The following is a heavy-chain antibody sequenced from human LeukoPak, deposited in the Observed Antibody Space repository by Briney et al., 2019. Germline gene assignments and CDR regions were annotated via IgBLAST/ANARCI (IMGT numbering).Heavy chain of an antibody. Sequence: GGSLRLSCAASGFTFSSYSMNWVRQAPGKGLEWVSYISSSSSTIYYADSVKGRFTISRDNAKNSLYLQMNSLRAEDTAVYYCARDTPLLGYCSSGSCLLPYYYYMDVWGKGTTVTVSS. CDR2: ISSSSSTI. J-gene: IGHJ6*03. CDR1: GFTFSSYS. V-gene: IGHV3-48*01. D-gene: IGHD2-15*01. CDR3: ARDTPLLGYCSSGSCLLPYYYYMDV.